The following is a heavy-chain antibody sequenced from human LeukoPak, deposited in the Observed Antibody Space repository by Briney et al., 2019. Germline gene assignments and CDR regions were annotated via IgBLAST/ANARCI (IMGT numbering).Heavy chain of an antibody. CDR1: GYTFTSYD. J-gene: IGHJ5*02. Sequence: ASVKVSCKASGYTFTSYDINWVRQATGQGLEWMGWMNPNSGNTGYAQKLQGRVTMTTDTSTSTAYMELRSLRSDDTAVYYCARGPIAGSSGFEFDPSGQGTLVPVSS. CDR3: ARGPIAGSSGFEFDP. CDR2: MNPNSGNT. D-gene: IGHD2-21*01. V-gene: IGHV1-8*01.